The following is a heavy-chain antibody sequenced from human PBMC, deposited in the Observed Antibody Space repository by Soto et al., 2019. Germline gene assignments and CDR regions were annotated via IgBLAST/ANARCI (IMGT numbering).Heavy chain of an antibody. V-gene: IGHV4-31*03. D-gene: IGHD1-1*01. J-gene: IGHJ6*02. CDR2: IYYGGST. CDR1: GGSISSGGYY. Sequence: SETLSLTCTVSGGSISSGGYYWSWIRQHPGKGLEWIGYIYYGGSTYYNPSLKSRVTISVDTSKNQFSLKLSSVTAADTAVYYCARDPTNRPPRMDVWGQGTTVTVSS. CDR3: ARDPTNRPPRMDV.